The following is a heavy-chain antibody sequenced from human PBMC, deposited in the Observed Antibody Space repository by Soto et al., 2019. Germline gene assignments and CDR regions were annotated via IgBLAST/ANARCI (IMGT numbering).Heavy chain of an antibody. CDR3: ATGRGVIMSHYYYMDV. CDR1: GGSFSGYY. CDR2: INHSGST. V-gene: IGHV4-34*01. D-gene: IGHD3-10*01. J-gene: IGHJ6*03. Sequence: QVQLQQWGAGLLKPSETLSLTCAVYGGSFSGYYWSWIRQPPGKGLEWIGEINHSGSTNYNPSLKSRVTIAVDTSKNQFSQKLSSVTAENTAVYYGATGRGVIMSHYYYMDVWGKGTTVTVSS.